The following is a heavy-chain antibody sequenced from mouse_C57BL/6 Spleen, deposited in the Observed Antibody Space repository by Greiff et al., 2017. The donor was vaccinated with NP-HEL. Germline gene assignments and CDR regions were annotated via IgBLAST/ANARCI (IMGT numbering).Heavy chain of an antibody. J-gene: IGHJ3*01. Sequence: QVQLQQSGAELVKPGASVKLSCKASGYTFTSYWMHWVKQRPGQGLEWIGMIHPNSGSTNYNEKFKSKATLTVDKSSSTAYMQLSSLTSEDSAVYYCARRNYSNYLAWFAYWGQGTLVTVSA. CDR1: GYTFTSYW. V-gene: IGHV1-64*01. CDR3: ARRNYSNYLAWFAY. D-gene: IGHD2-5*01. CDR2: IHPNSGST.